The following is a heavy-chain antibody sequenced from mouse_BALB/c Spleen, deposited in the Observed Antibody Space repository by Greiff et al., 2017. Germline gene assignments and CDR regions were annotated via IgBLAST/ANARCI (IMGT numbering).Heavy chain of an antibody. J-gene: IGHJ4*01. D-gene: IGHD2-4*01. V-gene: IGHV5-17*02. CDR1: GFTFSSFG. CDR2: ISSGSSTI. Sequence: EVKLMESGGGLVQPGGSRKLSCAASGFTFSSFGMHWVRQAPEKGLECVAYISSGSSTIYYADTVKGRFTISRDNPKNTLFLQMTSLRSEDTAMYYCARTYDYDGFYAMDYWGQGTSVTVSS. CDR3: ARTYDYDGFYAMDY.